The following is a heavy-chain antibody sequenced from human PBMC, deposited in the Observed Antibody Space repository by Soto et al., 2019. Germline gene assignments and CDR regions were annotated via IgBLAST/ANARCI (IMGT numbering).Heavy chain of an antibody. Sequence: EVQLVESGGGLVKPGGSLSLSCAASGFTFSNAWMSWVRQAPGKGLEWVGRIKDKTDGGTTDYAAPVKGRFTISRDDSKNTLYLQMNRLKTEDTAVYFCSTEYHRYSSGWNDYWGQGTLVTISS. V-gene: IGHV3-15*01. CDR3: STEYHRYSSGWNDY. J-gene: IGHJ4*02. D-gene: IGHD6-19*01. CDR1: GFTFSNAW. CDR2: IKDKTDGGTT.